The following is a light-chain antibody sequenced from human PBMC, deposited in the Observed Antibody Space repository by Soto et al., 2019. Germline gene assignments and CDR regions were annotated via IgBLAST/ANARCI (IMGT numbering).Light chain of an antibody. CDR1: QSVRNN. CDR2: GSS. J-gene: IGKJ5*01. V-gene: IGKV3-15*01. Sequence: EIVLTQSPATLSASPGEGATLSCRASQSVRNNLAWYQQKPGLAPRLLIYGSSTRAAGIPARFSGSGSETEFTLTISSLQSEDFAVYHCQQYSDWPITFGQGTRLEIK. CDR3: QQYSDWPIT.